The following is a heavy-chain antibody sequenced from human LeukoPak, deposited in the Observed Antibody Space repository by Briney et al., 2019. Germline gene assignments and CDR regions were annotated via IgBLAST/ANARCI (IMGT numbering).Heavy chain of an antibody. CDR2: IRYDGSNK. D-gene: IGHD3-22*01. V-gene: IGHV3-30*02. CDR3: AKDPDKYYYDSSGYYVMNYFDY. Sequence: GGSLRLSCAASGFAFSSYGMHWVRQAPGKGLEWVAFIRYDGSNKYYADSVKGRFTISRDNSKNTLYLQMNSLRAEDTAVYYCAKDPDKYYYDSSGYYVMNYFDYWGQGTLVTVSS. J-gene: IGHJ4*02. CDR1: GFAFSSYG.